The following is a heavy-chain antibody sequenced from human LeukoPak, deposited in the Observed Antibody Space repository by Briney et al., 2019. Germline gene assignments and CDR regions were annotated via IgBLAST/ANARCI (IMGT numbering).Heavy chain of an antibody. J-gene: IGHJ4*02. CDR1: GYTFTSYG. Sequence: ASLKVSSKASGYTFTSYGISWGPQAPGQGLEWMVWISADNGNTNYAQKLQGRVTMTTDTSTRKAYMELRSVRSDDTAVYYCARVWYSGYDEYFDYWGQGTQVTVSS. V-gene: IGHV1-18*01. CDR3: ARVWYSGYDEYFDY. D-gene: IGHD5-12*01. CDR2: ISADNGNT.